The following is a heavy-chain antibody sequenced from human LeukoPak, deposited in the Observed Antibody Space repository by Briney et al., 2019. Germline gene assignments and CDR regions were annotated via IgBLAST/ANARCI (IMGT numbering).Heavy chain of an antibody. CDR2: INHSGST. J-gene: IGHJ5*02. V-gene: IGHV4-34*01. CDR1: GGSFRGYY. D-gene: IGHD2-21*02. Sequence: SETLSLTCAVYGGSFRGYYWSWIRQPPGKGLEWIGEINHSGSTNSNPSLKSRVTISVATPKNQFSLKLSSVTAADTAVYYCGRGGQPLLFGWFDPWGQGTRVTVSS. CDR3: GRGGQPLLFGWFDP.